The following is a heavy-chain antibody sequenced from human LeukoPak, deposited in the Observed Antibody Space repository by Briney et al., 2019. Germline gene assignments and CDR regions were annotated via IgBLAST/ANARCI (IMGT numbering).Heavy chain of an antibody. CDR2: IDHSGST. V-gene: IGHV4-38-2*02. Sequence: SETLPLTCSVSGYSISSGYYWGWIRQPPGKGLEWIGSIDHSGSTNYNPSLKSRVTISIDTSKNQFSLKLSSVTAADTAVYYCARGPFYSSSWYLGFDYWGQGTLVTVSS. J-gene: IGHJ4*02. CDR3: ARGPFYSSSWYLGFDY. CDR1: GYSISSGYY. D-gene: IGHD6-13*01.